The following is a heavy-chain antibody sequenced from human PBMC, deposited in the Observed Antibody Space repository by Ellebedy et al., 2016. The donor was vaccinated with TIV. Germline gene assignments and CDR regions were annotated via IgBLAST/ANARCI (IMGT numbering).Heavy chain of an antibody. CDR1: GFNFRSYW. Sequence: GESLTISCAASGFNFRSYWMTWVRQAPGKGLEWVAKIRQEGDEIYYVESVKGRFTISRDNAKNSLLLQMNSLRVEDTAVYYCARRASYGDYSVQVNPWFDPWGQGTLVTVSS. J-gene: IGHJ5*02. CDR2: IRQEGDEI. D-gene: IGHD4-17*01. V-gene: IGHV3-7*01. CDR3: ARRASYGDYSVQVNPWFDP.